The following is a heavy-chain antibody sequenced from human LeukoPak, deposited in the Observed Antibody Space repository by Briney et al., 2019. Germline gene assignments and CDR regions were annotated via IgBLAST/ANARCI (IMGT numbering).Heavy chain of an antibody. Sequence: SETLSLTCTVSGGSISSSSYYWSWIRQPPGKGLEWIGEINHSGSTNYNPSLKSRVTISADTSKNQFSLRLSSVTAADTAVYYCARGLKWDYVETRLWNYWGQGTLVTVSS. CDR2: INHSGST. CDR1: GGSISSSSYY. J-gene: IGHJ4*02. V-gene: IGHV4-39*07. CDR3: ARGLKWDYVETRLWNY. D-gene: IGHD4-17*01.